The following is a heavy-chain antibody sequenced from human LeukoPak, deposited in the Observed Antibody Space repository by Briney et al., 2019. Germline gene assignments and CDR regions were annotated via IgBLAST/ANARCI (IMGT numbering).Heavy chain of an antibody. CDR1: GFTVSSNY. D-gene: IGHD2-2*01. CDR3: ARGLGYCSSTSCQRTLDY. J-gene: IGHJ4*02. Sequence: GGSLRLSCAASGFTVSSNYMSWVRQAPGKGLEWVSVIYSGGSTYYADSVKGRFTISRDNSKNTLHLQMNSLRAEDTAVYYCARGLGYCSSTSCQRTLDYWGQGTLVTVSS. CDR2: IYSGGST. V-gene: IGHV3-53*01.